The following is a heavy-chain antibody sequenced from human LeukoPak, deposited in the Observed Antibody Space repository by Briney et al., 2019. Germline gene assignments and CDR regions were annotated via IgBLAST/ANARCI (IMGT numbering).Heavy chain of an antibody. CDR2: IIPILGIA. V-gene: IGHV1-69*04. CDR3: AISRDGHNHFDY. J-gene: IGHJ4*02. CDR1: GGTFSSYA. Sequence: ASVKVSCKASGGTFSSYAISWVRQAPGQGLEWMGRIIPILGIANYAQKFQGRVTITADKSTSTAYMELSSLRSEDTAVYYCAISRDGHNHFDYWGQGTLVTVSS. D-gene: IGHD5-24*01.